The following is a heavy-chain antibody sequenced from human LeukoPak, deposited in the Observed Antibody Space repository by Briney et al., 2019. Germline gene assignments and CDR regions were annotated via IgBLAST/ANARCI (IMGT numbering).Heavy chain of an antibody. V-gene: IGHV4-39*01. Sequence: PSETLSLTCTVSDDSITTSSYYWGWIRQPPGKGLEWIGSVYYTGTTYYNPSLKSRVSISVDTSKNQFSLRLNSPTATDTAVYFCARRHAHYFYYMAVWGKGTTVIVSS. CDR3: ARRHAHYFYYMAV. CDR1: DDSITTSSYY. CDR2: VYYTGTT. J-gene: IGHJ6*03.